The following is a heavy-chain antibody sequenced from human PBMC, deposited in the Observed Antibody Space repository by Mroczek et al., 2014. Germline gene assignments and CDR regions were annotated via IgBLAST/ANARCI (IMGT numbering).Heavy chain of an antibody. J-gene: IGHJ4*02. V-gene: IGHV3-13*01. CDR3: ARDGDGYNSFDY. CDR2: IGTAGDT. Sequence: EVQLLETGGGLVQPGGSLRLSCAASGFTFSSYDMHWVRQATGKGLEWVSAIGTAGDTYYPGSVKGRFTISRENAKNSLYLQMNSLRAGDTAVYYCARDGDGYNSFDYWGQGTLVTVSS. D-gene: IGHD5-24*01. CDR1: GFTFSSYD.